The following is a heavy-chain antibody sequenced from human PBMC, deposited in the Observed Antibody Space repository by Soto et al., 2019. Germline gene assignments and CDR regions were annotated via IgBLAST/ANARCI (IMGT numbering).Heavy chain of an antibody. CDR1: GFTFTSYS. J-gene: IGHJ4*02. Sequence: PGGSLRLSCAVSGFTFTSYSMSWVRQAPGEGLEGVANIQQDGSEKYYVDSVKGRFTISRDNAKNSLYLQMNSLRAEDTAVYYCARDLPGYCTTTDCYSYFDYWGQGTLVTVSS. V-gene: IGHV3-7*03. CDR2: IQQDGSEK. D-gene: IGHD2-2*02. CDR3: ARDLPGYCTTTDCYSYFDY.